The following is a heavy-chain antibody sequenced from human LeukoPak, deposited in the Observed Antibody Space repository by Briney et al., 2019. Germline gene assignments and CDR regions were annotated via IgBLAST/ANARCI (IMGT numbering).Heavy chain of an antibody. D-gene: IGHD3-10*01. V-gene: IGHV4-59*12. CDR1: GGSISPYY. J-gene: IGHJ5*02. Sequence: PSETLSLTCTASGGSISPYYWSWIRQPPGKGLEWIGSIYYSGSTYYNPSLKSRVTISVDTSKNQFSLKLSSVTAADTAVYHCARALPMVRGVITPFWFDPWGQGTLVTVSS. CDR2: IYYSGST. CDR3: ARALPMVRGVITPFWFDP.